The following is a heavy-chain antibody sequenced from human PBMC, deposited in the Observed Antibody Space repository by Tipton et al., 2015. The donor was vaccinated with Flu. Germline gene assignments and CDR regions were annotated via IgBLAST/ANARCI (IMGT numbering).Heavy chain of an antibody. D-gene: IGHD3-10*01. J-gene: IGHJ4*02. Sequence: SLRLSCAASGFTVTNNYVTWVRQAPGKGLEWASVIYTAGRSKSADSVKGRFTISRDISKSMVYLQMNSLRVDDTAMYYCARDMGRGYGEWDSWGQGTLVTVSS. CDR1: GFTVTNNY. CDR2: IYTAGRS. V-gene: IGHV3-53*01. CDR3: ARDMGRGYGEWDS.